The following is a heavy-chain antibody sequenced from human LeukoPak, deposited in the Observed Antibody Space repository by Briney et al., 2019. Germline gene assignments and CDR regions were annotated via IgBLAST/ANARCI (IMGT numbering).Heavy chain of an antibody. CDR3: AKDRYSTSSTFTVNPFDY. CDR2: ISYDGSNK. J-gene: IGHJ4*02. Sequence: PGGSLRLSCEASGFTFNNFGMHWVRQAPGMGLEWVAVISYDGSNKYYADSVKGRFTISRDNSKSTLDLQMNSLRVEDTAVYYCAKDRYSTSSTFTVNPFDYWGQGILVTVSS. D-gene: IGHD2-2*01. CDR1: GFTFNNFG. V-gene: IGHV3-30*18.